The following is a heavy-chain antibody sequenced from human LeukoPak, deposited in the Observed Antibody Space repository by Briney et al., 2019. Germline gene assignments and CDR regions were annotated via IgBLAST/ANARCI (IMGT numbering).Heavy chain of an antibody. Sequence: RASVKVSCKASGYTFTGYYMHWVRQAPGQGLEWMGWINPNSGGTNYAQKFQGRVTMTRDTFISTAYMELSRLRSDDTAVYYCARGRTIAVAGAWFDPWGQGTLVTVSS. CDR1: GYTFTGYY. CDR3: ARGRTIAVAGAWFDP. J-gene: IGHJ5*02. D-gene: IGHD6-19*01. V-gene: IGHV1-2*02. CDR2: INPNSGGT.